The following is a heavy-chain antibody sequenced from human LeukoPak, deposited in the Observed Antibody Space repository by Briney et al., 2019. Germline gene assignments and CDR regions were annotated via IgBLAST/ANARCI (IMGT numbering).Heavy chain of an antibody. V-gene: IGHV3-23*01. CDR3: ASSGRGYSYGSETPFDY. J-gene: IGHJ4*02. Sequence: GGSLRLSCAASGFSFSNYAMSWVRQAPGKGLEWVSAISGSGGNTYYADSVKGRFTVSRDTSKNTLYLQMNSLRAEDTAVYYCASSGRGYSYGSETPFDYWGQGTLVTVSS. CDR1: GFSFSNYA. D-gene: IGHD5-18*01. CDR2: ISGSGGNT.